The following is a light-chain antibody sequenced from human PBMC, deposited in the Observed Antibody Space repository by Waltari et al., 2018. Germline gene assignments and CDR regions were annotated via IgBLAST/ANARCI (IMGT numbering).Light chain of an antibody. CDR2: KAS. Sequence: DIQRTQSPSTLSASVGDRVTIPCRASRTIRSWLAWYQQKPGKAPKLLISKASNLESGVPSSFSGSGSGTEFTLTVSSLQPDDFATYYCQQYDSYPWTFGQGTKVEI. CDR3: QQYDSYPWT. CDR1: RTIRSW. J-gene: IGKJ1*01. V-gene: IGKV1-5*03.